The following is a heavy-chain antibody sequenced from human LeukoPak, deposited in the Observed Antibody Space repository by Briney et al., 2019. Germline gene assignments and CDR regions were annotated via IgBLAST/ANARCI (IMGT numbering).Heavy chain of an antibody. CDR3: ASRLWFGEFNFDY. J-gene: IGHJ4*02. D-gene: IGHD3-10*01. V-gene: IGHV1-69*05. CDR1: GGTFSSYA. CDR2: IIPIFGKA. Sequence: ASVKVSCKASGGTFSSYAISWVRQAPGQGLEWMGGIIPIFGKANYAQKFQGRVTITTDESTSTAYMELSSLRSEDTAVYYCASRLWFGEFNFDYWGQGTLVTVSS.